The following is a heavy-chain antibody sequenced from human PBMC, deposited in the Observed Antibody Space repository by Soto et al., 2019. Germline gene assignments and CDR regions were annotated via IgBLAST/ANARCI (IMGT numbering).Heavy chain of an antibody. J-gene: IGHJ5*02. V-gene: IGHV4-59*01. Sequence: SETLSLTCTVSGGSISSYYWSWIRQPPGKGLEWIGYTYYSGSTNYNPSLKSRVTISVDTSKNQFSLKLSSVTAADTAVYYCARDVGFGENNWFDPWGQGTLVTVSS. CDR3: ARDVGFGENNWFDP. CDR2: TYYSGST. CDR1: GGSISSYY. D-gene: IGHD3-10*01.